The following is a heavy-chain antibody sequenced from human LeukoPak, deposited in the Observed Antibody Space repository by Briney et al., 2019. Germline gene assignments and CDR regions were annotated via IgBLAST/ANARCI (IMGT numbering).Heavy chain of an antibody. CDR2: FNPSGGGT. CDR1: GYTFTSYY. Sequence: ASVKVSCKASGYTFTSYYMHWVRQAPGQGLEWMGMFNPSGGGTTYAQKCQGRVTMTRDTSTSTVYMELSSLRSEDTAVYYCARGRFVLDYYRFDYWGQGTLVTVSS. D-gene: IGHD3-22*01. V-gene: IGHV1-46*01. J-gene: IGHJ4*02. CDR3: ARGRFVLDYYRFDY.